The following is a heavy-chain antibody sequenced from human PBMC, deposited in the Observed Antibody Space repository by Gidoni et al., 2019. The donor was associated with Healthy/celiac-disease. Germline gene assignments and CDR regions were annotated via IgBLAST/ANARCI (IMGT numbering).Heavy chain of an antibody. Sequence: EVQLVQSGAEVNKPGESLKISCKGSGYSFPRYWIGWVRQMPGKGLEWMGIIYPGDSDTRYSPSLQGQVTISADKSISTAYLQWSSLKASDTAMYYCARSMVRGRGGVIVGIDYWGQGTLVTVSS. J-gene: IGHJ4*02. CDR1: GYSFPRYW. CDR3: ARSMVRGRGGVIVGIDY. V-gene: IGHV5-51*01. CDR2: IYPGDSDT. D-gene: IGHD3-10*01.